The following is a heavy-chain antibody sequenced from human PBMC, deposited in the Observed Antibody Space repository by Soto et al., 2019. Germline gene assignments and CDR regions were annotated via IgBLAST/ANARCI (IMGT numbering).Heavy chain of an antibody. V-gene: IGHV3-11*01. CDR1: GFTFSDYY. CDR3: ARTYSGYVPYYYYYMDV. CDR2: ISSSGSTI. D-gene: IGHD5-12*01. Sequence: QVQLVESGGGLVKPGGSLRLSCAASGFTFSDYYMSWIRQAPGKGLEWVSYISSSGSTIYYADSVKGRFTISRDNGKNSLYLQMTSMLAEDTVVYYCARTYSGYVPYYYYYMDVWGKCDHGHRLL. J-gene: IGHJ6*03.